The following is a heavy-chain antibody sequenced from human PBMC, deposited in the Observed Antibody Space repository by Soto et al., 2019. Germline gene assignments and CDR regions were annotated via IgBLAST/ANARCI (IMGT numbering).Heavy chain of an antibody. J-gene: IGHJ6*02. CDR1: GFTFTRYA. CDR3: AKASRRITMVRGVRAYMDV. V-gene: IGHV3-23*01. D-gene: IGHD3-10*01. CDR2: ISGSGGST. Sequence: GSLRLSCPASGFTFTRYAMSCGRQAPRKGLEWVSAISGSGGSTYYADSVNGRFTISRDNSKNTLYLQMNSLRDEDTAVYYCAKASRRITMVRGVRAYMDVWGRGTTVTVSS.